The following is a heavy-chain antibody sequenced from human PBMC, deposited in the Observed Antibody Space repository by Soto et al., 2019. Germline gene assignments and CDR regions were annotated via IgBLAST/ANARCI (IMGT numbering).Heavy chain of an antibody. CDR1: GFTFSSYG. Sequence: PGGSLRLSCAASGFTFSSYGMHWVRQAPGKGLEWVAVISYDGSNKYYADSVKGRFTISRDNSKNTLYLQVNSLRAEDTAVYYCAKSPVAYYYGSGSYYNDDHYYYGMDVWGQGTTLTVSS. CDR2: ISYDGSNK. CDR3: AKSPVAYYYGSGSYYNDDHYYYGMDV. J-gene: IGHJ6*02. D-gene: IGHD3-10*01. V-gene: IGHV3-30*18.